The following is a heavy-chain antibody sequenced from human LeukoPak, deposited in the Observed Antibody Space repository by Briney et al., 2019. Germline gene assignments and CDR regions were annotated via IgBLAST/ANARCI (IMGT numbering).Heavy chain of an antibody. CDR1: GGSIGSYY. D-gene: IGHD7-27*01. CDR2: IYYSGRT. V-gene: IGHV4-59*01. Sequence: PSETLSLTCTVSGGSIGSYYWSWIRQPPGKGLEWIGYIYYSGRTNYNPSLKSRVTISVDTFKNQFSLKLSSVTAADTAVYYCARVFNWGDFDYWGQGTLVTVSS. J-gene: IGHJ4*02. CDR3: ARVFNWGDFDY.